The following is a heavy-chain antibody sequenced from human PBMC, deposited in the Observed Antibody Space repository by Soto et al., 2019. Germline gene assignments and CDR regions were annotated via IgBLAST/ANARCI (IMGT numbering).Heavy chain of an antibody. CDR2: INHSGST. Sequence: PSETLSLTCAVYGGSFSGYYWSWIRQPPGKGLEWIGEINHSGSTNYNPSLKSRVTISVDTSKNQFSLKLSSVTAADTAVYYCARGSRTVTTRDYFDYWGQGTLVTVSS. CDR3: ARGSRTVTTRDYFDY. CDR1: GGSFSGYY. V-gene: IGHV4-34*01. J-gene: IGHJ4*02. D-gene: IGHD4-17*01.